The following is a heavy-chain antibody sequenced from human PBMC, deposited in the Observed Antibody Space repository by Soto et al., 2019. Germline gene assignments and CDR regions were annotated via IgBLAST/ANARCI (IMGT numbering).Heavy chain of an antibody. Sequence: PSQTLSLTCAISGDSVSSNSAAWNWIRQSPSRGLEWLGRTYYRSRWYNDYAVSVRSRITVNPDTSKNQFSLQLTSVTPEDTAVYYCAKADRGITGTRNWFDPWGQGTLVTVSS. CDR1: GDSVSSNSAA. D-gene: IGHD1-20*01. CDR2: TYYRSRWYN. V-gene: IGHV6-1*01. J-gene: IGHJ5*02. CDR3: AKADRGITGTRNWFDP.